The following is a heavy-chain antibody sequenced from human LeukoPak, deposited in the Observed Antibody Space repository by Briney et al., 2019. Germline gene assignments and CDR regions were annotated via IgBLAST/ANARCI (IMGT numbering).Heavy chain of an antibody. Sequence: SETLSLTCTVSGGSISSYYWSWIRQPPGKGLEWIGYIYYSGSTNYNPSLKSRVTISVDTSKNQFSLKLSSVTAADTAVYYCARGTSFYGMDVWGQGTTVTVSS. V-gene: IGHV4-59*01. CDR3: ARGTSFYGMDV. CDR1: GGSISSYY. J-gene: IGHJ6*02. CDR2: IYYSGST. D-gene: IGHD6-6*01.